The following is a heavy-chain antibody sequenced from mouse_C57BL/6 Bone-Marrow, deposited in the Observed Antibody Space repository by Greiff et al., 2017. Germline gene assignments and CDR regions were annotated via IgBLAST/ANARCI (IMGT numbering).Heavy chain of an antibody. CDR1: GYTFTSYG. J-gene: IGHJ4*01. V-gene: IGHV1-81*01. CDR3: ARERAYYSNQYAREY. D-gene: IGHD2-5*01. CDR2: IYPRSGNP. Sequence: QVQLKQSGAELARPGASVKLSCKASGYTFTSYGISWVKQRTGQGLEWIGEIYPRSGNPYYNEKFKGKATLTADKASSTAYMGLRSLTSEDSAVYFCARERAYYSNQYAREYWGQGTSVTVSS.